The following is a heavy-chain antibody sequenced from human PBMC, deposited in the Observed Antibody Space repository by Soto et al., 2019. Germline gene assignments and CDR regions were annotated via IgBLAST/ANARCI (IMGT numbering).Heavy chain of an antibody. V-gene: IGHV1-3*01. CDR3: ARDLGVGAASDY. J-gene: IGHJ4*02. CDR1: GYTFTSYA. Sequence: QVQLVQSGAEVKKPGASVKVSCKASGYTFTSYAMHWVRQAPGQRLEWMGWINARNGNTKYSQKFQGRVTITRDTSASTAYMELSSLRSEDTAVYYCARDLGVGAASDYWGQGTLVTVSS. D-gene: IGHD1-26*01. CDR2: INARNGNT.